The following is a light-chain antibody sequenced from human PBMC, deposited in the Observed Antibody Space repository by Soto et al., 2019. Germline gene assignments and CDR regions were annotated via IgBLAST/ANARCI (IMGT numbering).Light chain of an antibody. V-gene: IGKV1-39*01. CDR2: AAS. CDR3: QQSYNTPPT. Sequence: DIQMTQSPSSLSASVGDRVTITCRASQSISFYLNWYQQKPGKAHKVLIYAASSLQSGVPSRFSGSGSGTDFTLTISSLQPEDFATYYCQQSYNTPPTFGQGTKVDIK. J-gene: IGKJ1*01. CDR1: QSISFY.